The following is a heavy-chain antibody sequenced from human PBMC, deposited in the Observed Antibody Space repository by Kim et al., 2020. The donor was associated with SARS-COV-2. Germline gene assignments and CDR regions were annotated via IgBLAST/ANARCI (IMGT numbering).Heavy chain of an antibody. Sequence: ASVKVSCKVSGYTLTELSMHWVRQAPGKGLEWMGGFDPEDGETIYAQKFQGRVTMTEDTSTDTAYMELSSLRSEDTAVYYCATDLIAVAGKEGWFDPWGQGTLVTVSS. CDR2: FDPEDGET. V-gene: IGHV1-24*01. D-gene: IGHD6-19*01. J-gene: IGHJ5*02. CDR3: ATDLIAVAGKEGWFDP. CDR1: GYTLTELS.